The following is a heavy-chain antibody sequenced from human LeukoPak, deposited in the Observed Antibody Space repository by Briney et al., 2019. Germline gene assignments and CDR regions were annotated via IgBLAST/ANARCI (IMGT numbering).Heavy chain of an antibody. V-gene: IGHV4-31*03. CDR1: GGFISSGGYY. CDR2: IYYSGST. D-gene: IGHD2-2*01. CDR3: ARVVPAAIGYYYYMDV. Sequence: SETLSLTCTVSGGFISSGGYYWSWIRQHPGKGLEWIGYIYYSGSTYYNPSLKSRVTISVDTSKNQFSLKLSSVTAADTAVYYCARVVPAAIGYYYYMDVWGKGTTVTVSS. J-gene: IGHJ6*03.